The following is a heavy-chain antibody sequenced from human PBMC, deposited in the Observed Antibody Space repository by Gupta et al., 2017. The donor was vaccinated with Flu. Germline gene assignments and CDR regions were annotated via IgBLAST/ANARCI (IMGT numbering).Heavy chain of an antibody. CDR3: ARRGYDFWSGFDV. J-gene: IGHJ6*04. Sequence: QLQLQESGPGLVKPSETLSLTCSVSGASISNSSSYYWGWIRQPPGKGLEWIGSIYYSGSTYYNPSLKSRVTISVDTSKNRFSLKVSSLTAADTAVYYCARRGYDFWSGFDVWGKGTTVTVSS. V-gene: IGHV4-39*01. CDR2: IYYSGST. D-gene: IGHD3-3*01. CDR1: GASISNSSSYY.